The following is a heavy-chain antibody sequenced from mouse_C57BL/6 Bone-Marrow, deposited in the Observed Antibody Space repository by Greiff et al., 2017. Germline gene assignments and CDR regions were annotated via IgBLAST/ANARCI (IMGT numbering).Heavy chain of an antibody. D-gene: IGHD1-1*02. V-gene: IGHV1-82*01. J-gene: IGHJ2*01. CDR1: GYAFSSSW. CDR2: IYPGDGDT. CDR3: ARSYGQFDY. Sequence: VQLQQSGPELVKPGASVKISCKASGYAFSSSWMNWVKQRPGKGLEWIGRIYPGDGDTNYNGKFKGKATLTADKSSSTAYMQLSSLTSEDSAVYFCARSYGQFDYWGQGTTLTVSS.